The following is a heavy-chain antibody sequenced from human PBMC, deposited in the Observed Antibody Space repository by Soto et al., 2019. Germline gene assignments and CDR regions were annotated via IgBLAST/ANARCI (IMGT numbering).Heavy chain of an antibody. V-gene: IGHV3-73*02. J-gene: IGHJ4*02. Sequence: EVQLVESGGGLVQPGGSLKLSCAASGFTFSGSAMHWVRQASGKGLEWVGRIRSKANSYATAYAASVKGRFTISRDDSKNTAYLQMNSLKTEDTAVYYCTRHPASIAVAGTDYWGQGKLVTVSS. CDR2: IRSKANSYAT. CDR3: TRHPASIAVAGTDY. CDR1: GFTFSGSA. D-gene: IGHD6-19*01.